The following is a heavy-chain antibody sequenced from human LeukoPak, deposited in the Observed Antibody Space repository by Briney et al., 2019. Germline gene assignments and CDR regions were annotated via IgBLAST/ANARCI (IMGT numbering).Heavy chain of an antibody. D-gene: IGHD2-2*01. Sequence: SQTLSLTCAISGDSVSSKSAAWNWIRQSPSRGLEWLGRTYYRSKWNNNYAVSVKSRITINPDTSKNQFSLQLNSVTPEDTAVYYCTRDHSPENAFDIWGQGTMVTVSS. CDR3: TRDHSPENAFDI. V-gene: IGHV6-1*01. CDR2: TYYRSKWNN. J-gene: IGHJ3*02. CDR1: GDSVSSKSAA.